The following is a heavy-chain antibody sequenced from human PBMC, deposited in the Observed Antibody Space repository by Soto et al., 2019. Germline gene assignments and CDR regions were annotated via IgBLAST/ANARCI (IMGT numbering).Heavy chain of an antibody. CDR2: IQSSGNT. CDR1: GDSVSSGSYY. V-gene: IGHV4-61*01. J-gene: IGHJ4*02. CDR3: ARTNSRGHWAAWY. D-gene: IGHD3-22*01. Sequence: SETLSLTCTISGDSVSSGSYYWSWIRQAPGKGLEWIGYIQSSGNTNYNPSLKSRVTISINTSKNQFSLNLTSVTAADTAVYYRARTNSRGHWAAWYWGQGTPVTVSS.